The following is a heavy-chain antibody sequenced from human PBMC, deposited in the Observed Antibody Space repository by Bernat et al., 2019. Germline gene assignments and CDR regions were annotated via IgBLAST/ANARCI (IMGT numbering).Heavy chain of an antibody. CDR3: ARGAYDILTGYYTFFDY. CDR1: GYTFTSYG. D-gene: IGHD3-9*01. V-gene: IGHV1-18*01. J-gene: IGHJ4*02. CDR2: ISAYNGNT. Sequence: QVQLVQSGAEVKKPGASVTVSCKASGYTFTSYGISWVRQAPGQGLEWMGWISAYNGNTNYAQKLQGRVTMTTDTSTSTAYMELRSLRSDDTAVYYCARGAYDILTGYYTFFDYWGQGTLVTVSS.